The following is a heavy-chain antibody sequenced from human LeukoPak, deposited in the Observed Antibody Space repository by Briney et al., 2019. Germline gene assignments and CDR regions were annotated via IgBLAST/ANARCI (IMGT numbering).Heavy chain of an antibody. CDR3: AKGTLLWFGEWYFDY. J-gene: IGHJ4*02. V-gene: IGHV3-9*01. Sequence: GRSLRLSCAASGFTFDDYAMHWVRQAPGKGLEWVSGISWDRGTIGYADSVKGRFTISRDNAKNSLYLQMNSLRAEDTALYYCAKGTLLWFGEWYFDYWGQGTLVTVSS. CDR2: ISWDRGTI. CDR1: GFTFDDYA. D-gene: IGHD3-10*01.